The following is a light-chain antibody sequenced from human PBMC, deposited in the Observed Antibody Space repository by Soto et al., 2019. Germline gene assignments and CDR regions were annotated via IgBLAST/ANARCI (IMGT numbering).Light chain of an antibody. CDR2: DII. V-gene: IGLV2-14*03. J-gene: IGLJ1*01. CDR1: SSDVGAYIF. CDR3: VSFTTSRSYV. Sequence: QSALTQPASVSGSPGQSITISCTGNSSDVGAYIFVSWYQQHPGKAPKLMIYDIINRPSGVSNRFSGSKSGNTASLTISGLQAEDEADYYCVSFTTSRSYVFGTGTKLTVL.